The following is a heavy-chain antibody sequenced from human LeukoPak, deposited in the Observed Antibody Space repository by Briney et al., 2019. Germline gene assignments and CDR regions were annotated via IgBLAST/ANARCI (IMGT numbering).Heavy chain of an antibody. Sequence: PSETLSLTCTVSGGSITTGGYYWSWIRQHPEKGLVWIGYIYSSGTTFFNPSLKSRVTISLDTSEHQFSLNLTSVTAADTAVYYCARAYGSGSASNQYFDSWGQGALVTVSS. CDR1: GGSITTGGYY. V-gene: IGHV4-31*03. CDR2: IYSSGTT. J-gene: IGHJ4*02. D-gene: IGHD3-10*01. CDR3: ARAYGSGSASNQYFDS.